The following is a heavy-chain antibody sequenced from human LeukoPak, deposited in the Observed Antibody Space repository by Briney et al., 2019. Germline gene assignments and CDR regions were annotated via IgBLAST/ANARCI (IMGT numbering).Heavy chain of an antibody. J-gene: IGHJ4*02. CDR3: AKGISRIAAADDY. D-gene: IGHD6-13*01. Sequence: GRSLRLSCAASGLTFSSYAMHGVRQAPGKGRGGVAVISYDGSNKYYADSVKGRFTISRDNSKNTLYLQMNSLRAEDTAVYYCAKGISRIAAADDYWGQGTLVTVSS. CDR2: ISYDGSNK. CDR1: GLTFSSYA. V-gene: IGHV3-30-3*01.